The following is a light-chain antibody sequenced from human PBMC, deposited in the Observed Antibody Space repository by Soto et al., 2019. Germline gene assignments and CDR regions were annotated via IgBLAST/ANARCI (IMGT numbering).Light chain of an antibody. CDR2: GAS. CDR3: QQSYRSPYT. Sequence: IQRTQDPGSLSASVGDIVTVTCRASQSITTYLNWYKQKPGKATTLLIYGASSLQSGVPSRFSGGGSRTDFTLTISSLQPEDFATYSCQQSYRSPYTFGQGTKLEIK. J-gene: IGKJ2*01. CDR1: QSITTY. V-gene: IGKV1-39*01.